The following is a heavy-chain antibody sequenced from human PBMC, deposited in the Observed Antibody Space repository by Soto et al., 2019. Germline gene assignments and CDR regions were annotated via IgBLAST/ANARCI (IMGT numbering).Heavy chain of an antibody. CDR3: AEDGIRDL. D-gene: IGHD2-21*01. J-gene: IGHJ2*01. CDR2: IYPSGTT. Sequence: NPGKGLEWIGYIYPSGTTYYNPSLKSRVSISLDTSKNQFSLNLSSVTAADTAFFFQAEDGIRDL. V-gene: IGHV4-31*02.